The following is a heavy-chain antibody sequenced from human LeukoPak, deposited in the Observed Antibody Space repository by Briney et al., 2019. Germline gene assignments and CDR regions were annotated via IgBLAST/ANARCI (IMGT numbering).Heavy chain of an antibody. Sequence: PGGSLRLSCTVSGFSVSDNSMSWVRQAPGKGLDWVSFIYSGTTHYSDSVKGRFTISRDNSKNTLHLQMNSPRAEDMSVYYCARRAGAYSHPYDYWGQGTLVTVSS. CDR3: ARRAGAYSHPYDY. J-gene: IGHJ4*02. V-gene: IGHV3-53*01. CDR1: GFSVSDNS. D-gene: IGHD4/OR15-4a*01. CDR2: IYSGTT.